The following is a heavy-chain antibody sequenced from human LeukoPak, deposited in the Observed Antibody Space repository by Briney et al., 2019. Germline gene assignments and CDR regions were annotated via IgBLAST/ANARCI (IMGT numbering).Heavy chain of an antibody. CDR2: IGGSDGRT. J-gene: IGHJ4*02. D-gene: IGHD5-12*01. CDR3: ARMDIVATAFDY. CDR1: GFTFSTYA. Sequence: GGSLRLSCAASGFTFSTYAMSWVRQAPGKGLEWVSLIGGSDGRTRYADSVKGRFTISRDNSKNTLYLQMNSLRAEDTAVYYCARMDIVATAFDYWGQGTLVTVSS. V-gene: IGHV3-23*01.